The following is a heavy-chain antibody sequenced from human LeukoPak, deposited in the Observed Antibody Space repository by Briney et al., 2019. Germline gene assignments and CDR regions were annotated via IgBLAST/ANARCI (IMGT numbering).Heavy chain of an antibody. D-gene: IGHD3-10*01. J-gene: IGHJ4*02. CDR3: ARVRYYYGSGTLDC. CDR1: GYTFTGYY. CDR2: INPNSGGT. Sequence: ASVKVSCKASGYTFTGYYMHWVRQAPGQGLEWMGWINPNSGGTNYAQKFQGRVTMTRDTSISTAYMELSRLRSDDTAVYYCARVRYYYGSGTLDCWGQGTLVTVSS. V-gene: IGHV1-2*02.